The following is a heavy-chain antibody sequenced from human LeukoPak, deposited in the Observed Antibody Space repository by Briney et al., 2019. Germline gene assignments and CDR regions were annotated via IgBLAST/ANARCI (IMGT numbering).Heavy chain of an antibody. CDR2: IFPSGGEI. J-gene: IGHJ4*02. D-gene: IGHD2-8*02. Sequence: PGGSLRLSCEASGFTFSTFAMIWVRQPPGKGLEWVSSIFPSGGEIHYADSVRGRFTISRDNSKSTPSLQMNSLRAEDTAICYCATYRQVLLPFESWGQGTLVTVSS. V-gene: IGHV3-23*01. CDR1: GFTFSTFA. CDR3: ATYRQVLLPFES.